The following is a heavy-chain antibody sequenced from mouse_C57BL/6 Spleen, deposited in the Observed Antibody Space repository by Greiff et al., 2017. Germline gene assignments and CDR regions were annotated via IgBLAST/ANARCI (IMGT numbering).Heavy chain of an antibody. CDR1: GFTFSSYG. CDR3: ARDEGNGYDPFEY. D-gene: IGHD2-2*01. V-gene: IGHV5-6*01. CDR2: ISSGGSYT. Sequence: EVHLVESGGDLVKPGGSLKLSCAASGFTFSSYGMSWVRQTPDKRLEWVATISSGGSYTYYPDRVTGRFTISRDNAKNTLYLQRSNLKSEDAAMYYCARDEGNGYDPFEYGGQGTLVTVSA. J-gene: IGHJ3*01.